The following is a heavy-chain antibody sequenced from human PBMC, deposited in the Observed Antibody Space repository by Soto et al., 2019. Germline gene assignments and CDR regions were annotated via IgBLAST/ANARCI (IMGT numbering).Heavy chain of an antibody. J-gene: IGHJ4*02. Sequence: QVQLVDSGGGVVQPGRSLRLSCAASGFTFSTYGMHWVRQAPGKGLECVARISSDGGNKFFADSVKGRFTVSRDNSKNTVYLQMNSLRAEDTAVYYCAKPGMATIRGGMGEWYYLDYWGQGTLVTVSS. CDR1: GFTFSTYG. V-gene: IGHV3-30*18. CDR3: AKPGMATIRGGMGEWYYLDY. D-gene: IGHD5-12*01. CDR2: ISSDGGNK.